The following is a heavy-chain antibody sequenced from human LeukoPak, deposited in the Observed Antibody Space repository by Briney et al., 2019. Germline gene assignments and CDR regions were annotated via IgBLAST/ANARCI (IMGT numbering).Heavy chain of an antibody. CDR1: GVSINTYF. Sequence: PSESLSLTCTVSGVSINTYFWSWIRQPPGKGLEWIGYVYYNGITNYNPSLKSRVSISLDTSKNQFSLRLNSVTAAETAVYYCASQLGGTTFHWGQGTLVTVSS. CDR2: VYYNGIT. V-gene: IGHV4-59*01. CDR3: ASQLGGTTFH. J-gene: IGHJ4*02. D-gene: IGHD1/OR15-1a*01.